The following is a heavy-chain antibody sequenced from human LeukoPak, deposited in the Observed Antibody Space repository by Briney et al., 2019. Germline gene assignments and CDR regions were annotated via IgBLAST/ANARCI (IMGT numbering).Heavy chain of an antibody. J-gene: IGHJ6*02. CDR1: GFTFSNYA. CDR3: TRDLMDYDVSTGLHHYYMDV. CDR2: ISASGGST. V-gene: IGHV3-23*01. D-gene: IGHD3-9*01. Sequence: GGSLRLSCAASGFTFSNYAMSWVRQAPGKGLEWVSAISASGGSTFYADSVKGRFTISRDNSKNTLYVQLNSLRAEDTAVYYCTRDLMDYDVSTGLHHYYMDVWGQGTTVTVSS.